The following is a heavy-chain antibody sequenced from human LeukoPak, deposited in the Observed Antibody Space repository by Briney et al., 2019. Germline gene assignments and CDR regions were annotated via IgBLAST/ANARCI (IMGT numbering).Heavy chain of an antibody. CDR3: VRDPGWGAIDY. Sequence: PGGSLRLSCAASGFTFSNSWMSWVRQAPGKGLEWVADIKEDGSTILFVDSMRGRFTISRDNAKNSLYLQMNSLRVEDTGVYYCVRDPGWGAIDYWGRGILVTVTS. CDR1: GFTFSNSW. D-gene: IGHD7-27*01. CDR2: IKEDGSTI. V-gene: IGHV3-7*01. J-gene: IGHJ4*02.